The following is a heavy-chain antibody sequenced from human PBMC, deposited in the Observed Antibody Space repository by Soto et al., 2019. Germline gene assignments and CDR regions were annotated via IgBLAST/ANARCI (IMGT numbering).Heavy chain of an antibody. Sequence: GASVKVSCKASGGTFSSYAISCVRQAPGQGLEWMGGIIPIFGTANYAQKFQGRVTITADKSTSTAYMELSSLRSEDTAVYYCAREGHSYGSYFDYWGQGTLVTVSS. V-gene: IGHV1-69*06. CDR3: AREGHSYGSYFDY. CDR1: GGTFSSYA. D-gene: IGHD5-18*01. CDR2: IIPIFGTA. J-gene: IGHJ4*02.